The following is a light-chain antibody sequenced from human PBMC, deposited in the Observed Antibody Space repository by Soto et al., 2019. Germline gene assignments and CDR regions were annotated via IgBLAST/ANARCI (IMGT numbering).Light chain of an antibody. CDR1: QGISNY. CDR2: AAS. V-gene: IGKV1-27*01. Sequence: DIQMTQSPSSLSASVGDRVTITCRASQGISNYLAWYQQKPGKVPKLLIYAASTLQSGVPSRFSGSGSGTDFTLTISSLQPEYVATYYCQKYNIAPRTFGQGTKVEIK. CDR3: QKYNIAPRT. J-gene: IGKJ1*01.